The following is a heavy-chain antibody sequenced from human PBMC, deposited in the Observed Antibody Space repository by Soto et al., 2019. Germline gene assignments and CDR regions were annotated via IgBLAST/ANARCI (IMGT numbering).Heavy chain of an antibody. J-gene: IGHJ6*02. D-gene: IGHD2-21*02. CDR1: GASISRYY. CDR2: LYNTGST. Sequence: QVRLQESGPGLVKPSETLSLTCTVSGASISRYYWSWIRQSPGKGLEWIGYLYNTGSTIYNPSLKRRVTIPVYTSKNQFSLKMNPVTAADTAVYYCARDLWGYCGVDCHPRYVWGQGTKGTHSS. CDR3: ARDLWGYCGVDCHPRYV. V-gene: IGHV4-59*01.